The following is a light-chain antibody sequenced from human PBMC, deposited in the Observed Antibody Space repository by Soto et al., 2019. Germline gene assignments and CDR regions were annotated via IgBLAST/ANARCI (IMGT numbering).Light chain of an antibody. CDR3: QQYNNWSPIT. CDR1: QSFSSN. J-gene: IGKJ5*01. Sequence: EIVMTQSPATLSVSPGERATLSCRASQSFSSNLAWYQQKPGQAPRLLIYGASTRATGIPARFSGSGSGTEFTLTISSLQSEDFAVYYCQQYNNWSPITFGQGTRLEIK. CDR2: GAS. V-gene: IGKV3-15*01.